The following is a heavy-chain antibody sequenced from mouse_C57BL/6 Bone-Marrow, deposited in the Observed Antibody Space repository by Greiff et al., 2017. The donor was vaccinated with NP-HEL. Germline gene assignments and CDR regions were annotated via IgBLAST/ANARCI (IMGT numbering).Heavy chain of an antibody. CDR1: GFNIKDDY. J-gene: IGHJ2*01. CDR3: TIYWGLGY. CDR2: IDPENGDT. D-gene: IGHD2-1*01. V-gene: IGHV14-4*01. Sequence: EVQLQQSGAELVRPGASVKLSCTASGFNIKDDYMHWVKQRPEQGLEWIGWIDPENGDTEYASKFQGKATITADTSSNTAYLQLSSLTSEDTAVYYCTIYWGLGYWGQGTTLTVSS.